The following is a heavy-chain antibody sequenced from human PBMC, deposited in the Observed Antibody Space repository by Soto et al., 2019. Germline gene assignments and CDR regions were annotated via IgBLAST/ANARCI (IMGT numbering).Heavy chain of an antibody. D-gene: IGHD6-6*01. V-gene: IGHV1-18*01. CDR1: GYTFTNYG. Sequence: QVXLVQSGAEVXXXGXSVKVSCKASGYTFTNYGINWVRQAPGQGLEWLGWVSAYNGERRYXQRVXXXVXXXXXXXXXXXXXXXXXXRXDDXAVYXCSXGTSIPASGXYW. CDR2: VSAYNGER. J-gene: IGHJ4*01. CDR3: SXGTSIPASGXY.